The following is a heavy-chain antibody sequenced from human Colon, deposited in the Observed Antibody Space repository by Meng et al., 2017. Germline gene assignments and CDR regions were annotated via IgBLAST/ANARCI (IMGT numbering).Heavy chain of an antibody. CDR2: INHTGNT. D-gene: IGHD6-19*01. J-gene: IGHJ4*02. CDR3: ARSVRLGVAGKSGAY. V-gene: IGHV4-34*01. Sequence: QVQRQQWGAGLLNPSESLSLTCAVYGGSFSGYSWSWIRQPPGKGLEWIGEINHTGNTSYNPSLKSRLTISVDTSKNQFSLNLSSVTAADTALYYCARSVRLGVAGKSGAYWGQGTLVTVSS. CDR1: GGSFSGYS.